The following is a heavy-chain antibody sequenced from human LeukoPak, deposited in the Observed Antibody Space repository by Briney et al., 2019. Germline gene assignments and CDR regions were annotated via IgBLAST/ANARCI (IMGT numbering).Heavy chain of an antibody. CDR2: IHNSEST. V-gene: IGHV4-39*01. D-gene: IGHD5-18*01. CDR1: GGSISTSSYY. J-gene: IGHJ4*02. CDR3: ARQVTFGYALAYYFDY. Sequence: SETLSLTCTVSGGSISTSSYYWGWIRQPPGKGLEWIGNIHNSESTYYNPSLKSRVTMSVDTSKNQFSLKLSSVTAADTAVYYCARQVTFGYALAYYFDYWGQGSLVTVSS.